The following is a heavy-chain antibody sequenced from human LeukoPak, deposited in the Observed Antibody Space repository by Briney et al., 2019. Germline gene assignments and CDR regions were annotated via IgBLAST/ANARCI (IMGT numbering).Heavy chain of an antibody. CDR1: GGSISSSAYY. V-gene: IGHV4-39*07. CDR3: ARQPYSSGPSWIDP. D-gene: IGHD6-19*01. Sequence: SETLSLTCTVSGGSISSSAYYWAWIRQPPGKGLEWIGSIYYSGSTYYNPSLKSRVTISVDTSKNQFSLKLSSVTAADTAVYYCARQPYSSGPSWIDPWGQGTLVTVSS. CDR2: IYYSGST. J-gene: IGHJ5*02.